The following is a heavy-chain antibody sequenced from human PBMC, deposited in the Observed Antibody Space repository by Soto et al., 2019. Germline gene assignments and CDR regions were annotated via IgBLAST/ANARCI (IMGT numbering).Heavy chain of an antibody. J-gene: IGHJ4*01. CDR1: GFTFSSYA. CDR3: ASNGLTTVTPFGY. CDR2: ITGGGGGT. D-gene: IGHD4-17*01. Sequence: GGSLRLSCVASGFTFSSYAMSWVRQAPGKGLEWVSTITGGGGGTFYADSVRGRFTISRDNSKNTLYLHLNSLSAEDTALYYCASNGLTTVTPFGYWGQGTLVTVSS. V-gene: IGHV3-23*01.